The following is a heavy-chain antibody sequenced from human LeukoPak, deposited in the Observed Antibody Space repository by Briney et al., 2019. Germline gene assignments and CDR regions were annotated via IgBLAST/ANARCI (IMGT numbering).Heavy chain of an antibody. CDR3: AREGVRLPLDY. CDR1: GGSISSGDYY. CDR2: ICYSGST. J-gene: IGHJ4*02. D-gene: IGHD2-15*01. V-gene: IGHV4-30-4*01. Sequence: SQTLSLTCTVSGGSISSGDYYWSWIRQPPGKGLEWIGYICYSGSTYYNPSLKSRVTISVDTSKNQFSLKLSSVTAADTAVYYCAREGVRLPLDYWGQGTLVTVSS.